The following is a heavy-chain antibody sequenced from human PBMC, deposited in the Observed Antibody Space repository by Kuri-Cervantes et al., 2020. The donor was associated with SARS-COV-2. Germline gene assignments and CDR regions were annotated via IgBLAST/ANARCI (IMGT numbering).Heavy chain of an antibody. CDR3: ARYGVHYYYYYMDV. V-gene: IGHV4-34*01. CDR1: GGSFSGYY. CDR2: INHSGST. Sequence: SETLSLTCAVYGGSFSGYYCSWIRQPPGKGLEWSGEINHSGSTNYNPSLKSRVTISVDTSKNQFSLKLSSVTAADTAVYYCARYGVHYYYYYMDVWGKGTTVTVSS. J-gene: IGHJ6*03. D-gene: IGHD3-3*01.